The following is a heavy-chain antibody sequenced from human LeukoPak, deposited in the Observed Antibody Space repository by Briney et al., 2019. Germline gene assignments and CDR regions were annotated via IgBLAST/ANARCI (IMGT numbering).Heavy chain of an antibody. J-gene: IGHJ4*02. D-gene: IGHD5-24*01. V-gene: IGHV1-8*01. CDR1: GYTFTSYD. CDR2: MNPNSGNT. CDR3: ARALVDGYKELGY. Sequence: ASVKVSCKASGYTFTSYDINWVRQATGQGLEWMGCMNPNSGNTGYRQKFQGRLTMTRNTSINTAYMELSSLRSDDTAVYYCARALVDGYKELGYWGQGTLVTVSS.